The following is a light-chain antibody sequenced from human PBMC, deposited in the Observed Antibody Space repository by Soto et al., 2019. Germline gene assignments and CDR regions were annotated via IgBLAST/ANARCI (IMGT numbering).Light chain of an antibody. V-gene: IGLV2-14*01. Sequence: QSALTQPASVSGSPGQSITISCTGTSSDVGAYNYVSWYQQHPGKAPKLMIFEVNNRPSGVSNRFSGSKSGNTASLAISGLQAEDEADYYCSSYAGGNNLVFGGGTKVTVL. CDR2: EVN. CDR1: SSDVGAYNY. CDR3: SSYAGGNNLV. J-gene: IGLJ2*01.